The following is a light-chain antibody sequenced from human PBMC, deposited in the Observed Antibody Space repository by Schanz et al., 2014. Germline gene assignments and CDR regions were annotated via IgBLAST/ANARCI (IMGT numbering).Light chain of an antibody. J-gene: IGKJ4*01. V-gene: IGKV3-20*01. CDR2: GAS. CDR3: QQFGSSPLT. CDR1: QSVSSSY. Sequence: EIVLTQSPGTLSLSPGERATLSCRASQSVSSSYLAWYRQKPGQAPRLLIYGASSRATGIPDRFSGSGSGTDFTLTISRLEPEDFAVYYCQQFGSSPLTFGAGTKVEIK.